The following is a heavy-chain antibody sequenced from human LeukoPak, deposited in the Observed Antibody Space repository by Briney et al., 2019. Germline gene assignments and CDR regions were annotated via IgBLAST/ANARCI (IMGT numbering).Heavy chain of an antibody. Sequence: SETLSLTCTVSGGYIGSYYWSWLRQPAGKGLEWFGRIYTSENTDYNPSLKSRVTMSVDMSTSQFSLRLTSVTAADTAVYYCAREGDYGDYSKSFYYMDVWGKGTTVTVSS. J-gene: IGHJ6*03. V-gene: IGHV4-4*07. CDR1: GGYIGSYY. D-gene: IGHD4-17*01. CDR2: IYTSENT. CDR3: AREGDYGDYSKSFYYMDV.